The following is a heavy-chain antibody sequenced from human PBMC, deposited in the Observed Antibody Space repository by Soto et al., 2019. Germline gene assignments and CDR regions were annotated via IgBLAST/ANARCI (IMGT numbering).Heavy chain of an antibody. Sequence: GGSLRLSCAASGFTFSSYAMSWVRQAPGKGLEWVSAISGSGGSTYYADSVKGRFTISRDNSKNTLYLQMNSLRAEDTAVYYCAKDGKSSGSYYNYYGMDVWGQGTTVTAP. V-gene: IGHV3-23*01. J-gene: IGHJ6*02. CDR2: ISGSGGST. CDR3: AKDGKSSGSYYNYYGMDV. CDR1: GFTFSSYA. D-gene: IGHD3-10*01.